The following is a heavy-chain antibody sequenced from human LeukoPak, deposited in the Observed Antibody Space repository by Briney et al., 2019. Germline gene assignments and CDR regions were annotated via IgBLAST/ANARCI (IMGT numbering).Heavy chain of an antibody. CDR2: IIPIFGTA. V-gene: IGHV1-69*05. J-gene: IGHJ6*03. CDR1: GGTFSSYA. CDR3: AKHGYYYYYMDV. Sequence: SVKVSCKASGGTFSSYAISWVRQAPGQGLEWMGGIIPIFGTANYAQKFQGGVTITTDESTSTAYMELSSLRSEDTAVYYCAKHGYYYYYMDVWGKGTTVTVSS.